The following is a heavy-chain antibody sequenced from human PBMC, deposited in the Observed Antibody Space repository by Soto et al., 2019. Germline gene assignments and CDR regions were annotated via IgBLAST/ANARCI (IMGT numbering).Heavy chain of an antibody. CDR3: ARAAAGTSEYFQH. CDR2: ISYDGSNK. J-gene: IGHJ1*01. Sequence: GGSLRLSCAASGFTFSSYAMHWVRQAPGKGLEWVAVISYDGSNKYYADSVKGRFTISRDNSKNTLYLQMNSLRAEDTAVYYCARAAAGTSEYFQHWGPGTLVTVSS. D-gene: IGHD6-13*01. V-gene: IGHV3-30-3*01. CDR1: GFTFSSYA.